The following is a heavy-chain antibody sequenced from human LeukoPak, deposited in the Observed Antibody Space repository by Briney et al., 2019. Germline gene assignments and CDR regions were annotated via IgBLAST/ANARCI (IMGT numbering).Heavy chain of an antibody. CDR3: ARARQWLVPHSAFDI. Sequence: SETLSLTCTVSGGSISSYYWSWIRQPPGKGLAWIGYIYYSGSTNYNPSLKSRVTISVDTSTNQFSLKLSSVTAADTAVYYCARARQWLVPHSAFDIWGQGTMVTVSS. D-gene: IGHD6-19*01. V-gene: IGHV4-59*01. J-gene: IGHJ3*02. CDR1: GGSISSYY. CDR2: IYYSGST.